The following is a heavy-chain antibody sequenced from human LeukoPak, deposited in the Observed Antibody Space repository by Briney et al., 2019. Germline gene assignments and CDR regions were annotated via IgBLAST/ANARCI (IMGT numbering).Heavy chain of an antibody. CDR3: TTLSVGATLAFDI. Sequence: PGGSLRLSCAASGFTFSGFAVHWVRQASGKGLEWAGRIRSKASSYATAYAASVKGRFTISRDDSKNTAYLQMNSLKTEDTAVYYCTTLSVGATLAFDIWGQGTMVTVSS. D-gene: IGHD1-26*01. CDR1: GFTFSGFA. CDR2: IRSKASSYAT. J-gene: IGHJ3*02. V-gene: IGHV3-73*01.